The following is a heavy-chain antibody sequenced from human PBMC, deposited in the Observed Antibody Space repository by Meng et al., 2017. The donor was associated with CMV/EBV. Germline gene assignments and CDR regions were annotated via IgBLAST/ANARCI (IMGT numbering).Heavy chain of an antibody. CDR3: AKVYATGGYYYGMDV. CDR1: GFTFDDYA. CDR2: ISWNSGSI. Sequence: SLKISCAASGFTFDDYAMHWVRQAPGKGLEWVSGISWNSGSIGYADSVKGRFTISRDNAKNSLYLQMNSLRAEDTALYYCAKVYATGGYYYGMDVWGQGTTVTV. J-gene: IGHJ6*02. D-gene: IGHD2-2*02. V-gene: IGHV3-9*01.